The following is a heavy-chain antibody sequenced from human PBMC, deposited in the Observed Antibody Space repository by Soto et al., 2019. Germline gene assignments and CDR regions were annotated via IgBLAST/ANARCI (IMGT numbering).Heavy chain of an antibody. CDR3: ARSFITLILVVANWFYP. D-gene: IGHD3-22*01. CDR1: AYTFTSYS. J-gene: IGHJ5*02. V-gene: IGHV1-3*01. CDR2: INAGNGNT. Sequence: ASVKVSCKASAYTFTSYSMHLVRQAPGQRLEWMGWINAGNGNTKYSQKFQGRVTITRDTSASTAYMELSSLRSEDTAVYYCARSFITLILVVANWFYPWSQGTLVTVS.